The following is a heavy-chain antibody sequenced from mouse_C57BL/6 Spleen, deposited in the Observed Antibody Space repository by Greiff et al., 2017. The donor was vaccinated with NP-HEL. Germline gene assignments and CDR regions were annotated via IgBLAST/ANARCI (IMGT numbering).Heavy chain of an antibody. D-gene: IGHD2-5*01. CDR2: IHPNSGST. V-gene: IGHV1-64*01. Sequence: VQLQQPGAELVKPGASVKLSCKASGYTFTSYWMHWVKQRPGQGLEWIGMIHPNSGSTNYNEKFKSKATLTVDKSSSTAYMQLSSLTSEDSAVYYCARSAYYSKGDAMDYWGQGTSVTVSS. J-gene: IGHJ4*01. CDR1: GYTFTSYW. CDR3: ARSAYYSKGDAMDY.